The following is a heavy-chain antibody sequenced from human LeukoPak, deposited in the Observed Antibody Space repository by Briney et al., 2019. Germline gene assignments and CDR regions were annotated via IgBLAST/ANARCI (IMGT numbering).Heavy chain of an antibody. CDR3: ARELLWFGQRGYGMDV. D-gene: IGHD3-10*01. CDR2: IKQDGSEK. V-gene: IGHV3-7*01. CDR1: GFTFQNYQ. J-gene: IGHJ6*02. Sequence: PGGSLRLSCVGSGFTFQNYQMNRVRQAPGKGLEWVANIKQDGSEKYYVDSVKGRFTISRDNAKNSLYLQMNSLRAEDTAVYYCARELLWFGQRGYGMDVWGQGTTVTVSS.